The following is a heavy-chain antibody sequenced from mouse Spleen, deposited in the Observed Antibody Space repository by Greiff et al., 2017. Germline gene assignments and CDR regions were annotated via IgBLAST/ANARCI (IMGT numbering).Heavy chain of an antibody. Sequence: QVQLQQSGPELVKPGASVKISCKASGYSFTSYYIHWVKQRPGQGLEWIGWIYPGSGNTKYNEKFKGKATLTADTSSSTAYMQLSSLTSEDSAVYYCARDYYDYGGGYFDYWGQGTTLTVSS. CDR3: ARDYYDYGGGYFDY. D-gene: IGHD2-4*01. J-gene: IGHJ2*01. CDR1: GYSFTSYY. CDR2: IYPGSGNT. V-gene: IGHV1-66*01.